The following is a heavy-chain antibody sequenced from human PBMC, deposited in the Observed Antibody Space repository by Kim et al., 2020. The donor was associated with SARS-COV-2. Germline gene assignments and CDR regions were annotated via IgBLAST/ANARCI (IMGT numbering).Heavy chain of an antibody. CDR3: ARGSSSWHSIPRRSCYFDY. D-gene: IGHD6-13*01. J-gene: IGHJ4*02. V-gene: IGHV4-39*07. Sequence: SRVTISVDTSKNQFSLKLSSVTAADTAVYYCARGSSSWHSIPRRSCYFDYWGQGTLVTVSS.